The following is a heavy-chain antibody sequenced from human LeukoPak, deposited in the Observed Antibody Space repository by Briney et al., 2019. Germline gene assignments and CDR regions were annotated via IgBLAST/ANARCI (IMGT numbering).Heavy chain of an antibody. V-gene: IGHV4-61*02. CDR2: IYTSGST. D-gene: IGHD5-18*01. CDR1: GGSISSGSYY. CDR3: ARGPGYSYTFDY. Sequence: PSQTLSLTCTISGGSISSGSYYWSWIRQPAGKGLEWIGRIYTSGSTNYNPSLKSRVTISVDTSKNQFSLKLSSVTAADTAVYCCARGPGYSYTFDYWGQGTLVTVSS. J-gene: IGHJ4*02.